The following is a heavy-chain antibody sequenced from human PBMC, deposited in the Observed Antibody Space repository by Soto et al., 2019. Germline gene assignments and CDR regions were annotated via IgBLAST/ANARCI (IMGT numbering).Heavy chain of an antibody. CDR3: ASLDDSSGYVFDY. J-gene: IGHJ4*02. CDR2: IWYDGSNK. CDR1: GFTFSSYG. D-gene: IGHD3-22*01. V-gene: IGHV3-33*01. Sequence: GESLKISCAASGFTFSSYGMHWVRQAPGKGLEWVAVIWYDGSNKYYADSVKGRFTISRDNSKNTLYLQMNSLRAEDTAVYYCASLDDSSGYVFDYWGQGTLVTVSS.